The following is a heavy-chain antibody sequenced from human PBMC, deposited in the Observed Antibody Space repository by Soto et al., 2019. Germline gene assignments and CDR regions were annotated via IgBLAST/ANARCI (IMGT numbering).Heavy chain of an antibody. V-gene: IGHV4-4*02. D-gene: IGHD2-21*02. CDR3: ARVPGVVVSADDDSDI. J-gene: IGHJ3*02. CDR2: IYHSGSA. Sequence: QVQLQESGPGLVKPSGTLSLTCAVSGGSVSSSNWWSWVRQSPGKGLEWMGEIYHSGSAHYNPSLKSRATIALDKSKNQVTLRLTSVTAADTAVYYCARVPGVVVSADDDSDIWGTGTRVIVSS. CDR1: GGSVSSSNW.